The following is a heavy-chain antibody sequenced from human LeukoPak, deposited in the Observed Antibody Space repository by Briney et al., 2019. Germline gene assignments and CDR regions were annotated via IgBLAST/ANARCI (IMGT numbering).Heavy chain of an antibody. CDR3: AKDLLLSGYCSSTSCSHLGY. CDR1: GFTFSSYA. Sequence: PGGSLRLSCAASGFTFSSYAMSWVRQAPGKGLEWVSAISGSGGSTYYADSVKGRFTISRDNSKNTLYQQMNSLRAEDTAVYYCAKDLLLSGYCSSTSCSHLGYWGQGTLVTVSS. V-gene: IGHV3-23*01. CDR2: ISGSGGST. J-gene: IGHJ4*02. D-gene: IGHD2-2*01.